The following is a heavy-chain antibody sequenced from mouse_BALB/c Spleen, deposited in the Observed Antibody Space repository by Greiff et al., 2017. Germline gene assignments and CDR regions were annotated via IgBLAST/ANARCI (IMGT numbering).Heavy chain of an antibody. Sequence: EVKLVESGGGLVQPGGSRKLSCAASGFTFSTFGMHWVRQAPEKGLEWVAYISSGSSVIYYADTVKGRFTISRDNPKNTLFLQMTSLRSEDTAMYYCARRDYRYDGAMDYWGQGTSVTVSS. CDR3: ARRDYRYDGAMDY. J-gene: IGHJ4*01. D-gene: IGHD2-14*01. V-gene: IGHV5-17*02. CDR1: GFTFSTFG. CDR2: ISSGSSVI.